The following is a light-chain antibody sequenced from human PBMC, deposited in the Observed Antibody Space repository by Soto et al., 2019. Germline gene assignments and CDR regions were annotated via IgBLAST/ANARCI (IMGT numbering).Light chain of an antibody. J-gene: IGLJ2*01. CDR1: NIGSKG. Sequence: SYELTQPPSVSVAPGTTARITCGGNNIGSKGVHWYHQRPGQAPVMVMYYDSARPSGIPERFSGSNSGNTATLAISRVEAGDEADYYCQVWDSSTDHVVFGGGTKLTVL. CDR2: YDS. V-gene: IGLV3-21*04. CDR3: QVWDSSTDHVV.